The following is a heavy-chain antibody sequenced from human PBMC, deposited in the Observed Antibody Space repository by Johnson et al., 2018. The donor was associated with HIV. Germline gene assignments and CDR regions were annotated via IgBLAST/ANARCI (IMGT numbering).Heavy chain of an antibody. CDR1: GFTFTNAW. CDR2: LKSRTDGETA. J-gene: IGHJ3*02. CDR3: ARVGQKLVPVPRGAFDI. V-gene: IGHV3-15*01. Sequence: VQLVESGGGVVQPGGSLRLSCAASGFTFTNAWMHWVRQAPGKGLEWVGRLKSRTDGETADYAAPVKGRFTISRDDSKNTLYLQMNSLRAEDTALYYCARVGQKLVPVPRGAFDIWGQGTMVTVSS. D-gene: IGHD6-6*01.